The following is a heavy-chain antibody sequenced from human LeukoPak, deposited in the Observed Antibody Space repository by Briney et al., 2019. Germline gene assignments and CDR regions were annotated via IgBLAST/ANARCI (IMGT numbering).Heavy chain of an antibody. V-gene: IGHV4-4*07. J-gene: IGHJ6*02. CDR1: GGSISSYY. D-gene: IGHD3-3*01. CDR3: ARKEWRSVVYYYYYYGMDV. Sequence: SETLSLTCTVSGGSISSYYWSWIRQPAGKGLEWIGRIYTSGSTNYNPSLKSRVTMSVDTSKNQFSLKLSSVTAADTAVYYCARKEWRSVVYYYYYYGMDVWGQGTTVTVSS. CDR2: IYTSGST.